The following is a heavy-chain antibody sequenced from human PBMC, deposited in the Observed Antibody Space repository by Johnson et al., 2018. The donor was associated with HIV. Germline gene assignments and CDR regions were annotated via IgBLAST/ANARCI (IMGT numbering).Heavy chain of an antibody. J-gene: IGHJ3*01. D-gene: IGHD1-26*01. V-gene: IGHV3-13*01. CDR3: AKEESGSFLAFDF. Sequence: VQLVESGGGLVQPGGSLRLSCAASGFTFSSYDMHWVRQATGKGLEWVSAIGTAGDTYYPGSVKGGFTISRDNSRDTLHLQMNSLRPEDTAVYHCAKEESGSFLAFDFWGQGTMVTVSS. CDR1: GFTFSSYD. CDR2: IGTAGDT.